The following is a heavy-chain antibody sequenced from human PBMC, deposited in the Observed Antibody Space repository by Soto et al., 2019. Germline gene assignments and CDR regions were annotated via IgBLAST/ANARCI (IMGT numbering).Heavy chain of an antibody. CDR1: GGSLNTDSSY. Sequence: QVKLEESGPGLVKPSETLSLTCTVSGGSLNTDSSYWTWVRQPPGGGLEYLGYVYYTGVTNYNPSLNSRVTISLDMSKSQFFLTLSSVTPADTATYYCARVVDSSWYFDLWGRGTLVTVSS. CDR2: VYYTGVT. D-gene: IGHD6-13*01. V-gene: IGHV4-61*01. J-gene: IGHJ2*01. CDR3: ARVVDSSWYFDL.